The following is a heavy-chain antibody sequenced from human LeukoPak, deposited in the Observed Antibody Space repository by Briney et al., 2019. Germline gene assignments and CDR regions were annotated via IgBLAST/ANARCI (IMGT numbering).Heavy chain of an antibody. D-gene: IGHD3-10*01. V-gene: IGHV3-23*01. J-gene: IGHJ4*02. CDR1: GFTVSSNY. CDR3: AKSRGSGSNMARGVNFDY. CDR2: ISDGGSIT. Sequence: GGSLRLSCAASGFTVSSNYMSWVRQAPGKGLEWVSTISDGGSITYYADSVKGRFTISRDNSKNTLFLQMNSLRAEDTAVYYCAKSRGSGSNMARGVNFDYWGQGTLVTVSS.